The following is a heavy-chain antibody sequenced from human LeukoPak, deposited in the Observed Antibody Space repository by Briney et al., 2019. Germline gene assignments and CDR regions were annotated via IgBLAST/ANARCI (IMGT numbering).Heavy chain of an antibody. CDR2: IGTAGEI. CDR1: GFTFSSYD. CDR3: AREKDYYDSSGYRPALYFDY. Sequence: PGGSLRLSCAASGFTFSSYDIHWVRQATGKGLEWVSGIGTAGEIYYPGSVKGRFTISRENAKNSLYLQMNSLRAGDTAVYYCAREKDYYDSSGYRPALYFDYWGQGTLVTVSS. D-gene: IGHD3-22*01. J-gene: IGHJ4*02. V-gene: IGHV3-13*01.